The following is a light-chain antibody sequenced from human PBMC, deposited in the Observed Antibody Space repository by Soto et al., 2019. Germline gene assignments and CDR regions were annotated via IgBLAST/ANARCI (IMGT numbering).Light chain of an antibody. CDR2: GAS. J-gene: IGKJ1*01. CDR1: QSVGSN. V-gene: IGKV3-15*01. Sequence: EIVMTQSPATLSVSPGDRAALSCGASQSVGSNLAWYQQKPGQAPRLLIYGASTRATGIPARFSGSGSGTEFTLTISSLQSEDFAIYFCQHYNNWPPDRTFGQGTKVEIK. CDR3: QHYNNWPPDRT.